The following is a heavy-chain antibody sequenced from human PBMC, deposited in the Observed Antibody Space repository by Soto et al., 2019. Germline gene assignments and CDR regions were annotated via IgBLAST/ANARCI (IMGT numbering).Heavy chain of an antibody. Sequence: SEPLSLTCGVSGCSISSSIWWSWARRPPGKGLEWIGEIYHSGRTNYTPSLKSRVTISVDKSKNQFSLKLSSVTAADTAVYYCARVSESYYYGMDIWGQGTTVTVS. D-gene: IGHD1-26*01. CDR3: ARVSESYYYGMDI. CDR1: GCSISSSIW. J-gene: IGHJ6*02. CDR2: IYHSGRT. V-gene: IGHV4-4*02.